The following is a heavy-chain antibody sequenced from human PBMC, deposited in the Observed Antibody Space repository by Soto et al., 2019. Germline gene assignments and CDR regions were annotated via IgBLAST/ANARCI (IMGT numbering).Heavy chain of an antibody. J-gene: IGHJ6*02. CDR3: ARVKSRNCSSTSCYLSVNYYGMDV. CDR1: GYTFTGYA. V-gene: IGHV1-2*02. Sequence: ASVKVSCKASGYTFTGYAMHWVRQAPGQRLEWMGWINPNSGGTNYAQKFQGRVTMTRDTSISTAYMELSRLRSDDTAVYYCARVKSRNCSSTSCYLSVNYYGMDVWGQGTTVTVSS. CDR2: INPNSGGT. D-gene: IGHD2-2*01.